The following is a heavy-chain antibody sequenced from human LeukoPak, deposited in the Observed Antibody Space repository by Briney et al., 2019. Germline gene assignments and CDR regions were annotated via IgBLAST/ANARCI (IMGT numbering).Heavy chain of an antibody. Sequence: SETLSLTCTVPGRSLSSYYWSWIRQPPGKGLEWDGYIYYSGSTNYNPSLKSRVTISVDTSKNQFSLKLSSVAAADTAVYYCARVGAMATFGYWGQGTLVTVSS. D-gene: IGHD5-18*01. CDR1: GRSLSSYY. J-gene: IGHJ4*02. CDR3: ARVGAMATFGY. CDR2: IYYSGST. V-gene: IGHV4-59*01.